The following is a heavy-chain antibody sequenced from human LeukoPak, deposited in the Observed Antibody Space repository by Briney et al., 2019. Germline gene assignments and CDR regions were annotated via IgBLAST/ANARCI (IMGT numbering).Heavy chain of an antibody. V-gene: IGHV3-66*01. Sequence: GGSLRLSCAASGCTVSTNYMSWVRQAPGRGLERVSVIYSGGNTYYADSVKGRFTISRDNSKNTLYLQMNSLRADDTAVYYCARDSGTTVGYFDYWGQGTLVTVSS. CDR2: IYSGGNT. CDR1: GCTVSTNY. D-gene: IGHD4-23*01. CDR3: ARDSGTTVGYFDY. J-gene: IGHJ4*02.